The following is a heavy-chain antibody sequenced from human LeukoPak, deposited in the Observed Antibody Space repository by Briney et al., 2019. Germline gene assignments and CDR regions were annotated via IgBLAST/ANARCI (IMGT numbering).Heavy chain of an antibody. CDR1: GFTFGSHA. CDR3: ARQGYSLHYQHQYLDV. CDR2: ISPDGRNE. D-gene: IGHD3-22*01. Sequence: GGSLRLSCAASGFTFGSHALHWVRQAPGKGLEWLAGISPDGRNEYYAESVKGRFTISRDNSKNTVYVEVTSLRGDDTAVYYCARQGYSLHYQHQYLDVWGKGTTVTVSP. V-gene: IGHV3-30*01. J-gene: IGHJ6*04.